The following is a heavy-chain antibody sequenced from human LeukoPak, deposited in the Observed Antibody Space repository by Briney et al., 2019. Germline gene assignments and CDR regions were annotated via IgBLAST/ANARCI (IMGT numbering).Heavy chain of an antibody. CDR2: IGWNTGGI. V-gene: IGHV3-9*03. J-gene: IGHJ3*02. Sequence: PGRSLRLSCAASGFTFDNYAMHWVRQAPGKGLEWVSGIGWNTGGIGYADSVKGRFTISRDNAKNSLYLQMNSLRAEDMALYYCAKDEFVASAFTGAFDIWGQGTMVTVSS. CDR1: GFTFDNYA. CDR3: AKDEFVASAFTGAFDI. D-gene: IGHD2-8*02.